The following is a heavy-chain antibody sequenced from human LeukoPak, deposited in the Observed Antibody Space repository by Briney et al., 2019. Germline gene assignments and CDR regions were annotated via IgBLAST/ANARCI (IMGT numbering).Heavy chain of an antibody. J-gene: IGHJ4*02. D-gene: IGHD6-19*01. CDR1: GFTFSSYG. Sequence: PGRPLRLSCAVSGFTFSSYGMHWVRQAPGKGLEWVAVISYDGSYKYSADSVKGRFTISRDHSKNTLYLQMSSLRAEDTAVYYCAKVVAGAQFDYWGQGTLVTVSS. CDR2: ISYDGSYK. V-gene: IGHV3-30*18. CDR3: AKVVAGAQFDY.